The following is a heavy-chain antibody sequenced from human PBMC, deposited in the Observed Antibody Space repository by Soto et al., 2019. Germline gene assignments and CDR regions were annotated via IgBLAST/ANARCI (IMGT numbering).Heavy chain of an antibody. CDR1: GFTFSSYS. J-gene: IGHJ6*02. CDR2: ISSSSSYI. V-gene: IGHV3-21*01. D-gene: IGHD5-12*01. Sequence: GGSLRLSFAASGFTFSSYSMNWVRQAPGKGLEWVSSISSSSSYIYYADSVKGRFTISRDNAKNSLYLQMNSLRAEDTAVYYCARDHRKWLRGYGMDVWGQGTTVTVSS. CDR3: ARDHRKWLRGYGMDV.